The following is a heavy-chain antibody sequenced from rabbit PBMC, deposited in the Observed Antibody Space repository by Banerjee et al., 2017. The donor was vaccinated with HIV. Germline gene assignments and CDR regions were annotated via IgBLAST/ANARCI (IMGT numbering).Heavy chain of an antibody. D-gene: IGHD1-1*01. Sequence: QEQLVESGGGLVQPEGSLTLTCTASGFSFSSSYYMCWVRQAPGKGPEWIACIDAGSTGNTYYVSWAKGRFTISRTSSTTVTLQMTSLTAADTATYFCARRWTASDTYNLWGPGTLVTVS. J-gene: IGHJ4*01. CDR2: IDAGSTGNT. CDR1: GFSFSSSYY. CDR3: ARRWTASDTYNL. V-gene: IGHV1S45*01.